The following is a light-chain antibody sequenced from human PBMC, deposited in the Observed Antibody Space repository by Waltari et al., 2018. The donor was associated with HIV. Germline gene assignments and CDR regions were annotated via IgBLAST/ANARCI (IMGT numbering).Light chain of an antibody. V-gene: IGLV1-47*01. CDR1: SSNLGRNY. J-gene: IGLJ3*02. CDR2: RNN. Sequence: QSGLTQPPSASGTPGQRVTISCSGSSSNLGRNYVSWYQQLPGAAPKLLMYRNNQRPSGVPDRFSGSKSGTSASLAISGLRSEDEADYYCAGWDDSLSGVVFGGGTKLTVL. CDR3: AGWDDSLSGVV.